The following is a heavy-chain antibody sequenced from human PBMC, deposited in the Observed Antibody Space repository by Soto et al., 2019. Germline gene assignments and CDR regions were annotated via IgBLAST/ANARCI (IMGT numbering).Heavy chain of an antibody. CDR3: VRAAGYSGNDYVYYYGMDV. CDR2: VWYDGGNK. V-gene: IGHV3-33*01. J-gene: IGHJ6*02. Sequence: QVQLVESGGGVVQPGRSLRLSCAASGFTFRNYGMHWVRQAPAKGLEWVALVWYDGGNKNYVDSVKGRFTTSRDNSTNTLYLQMNSLRDEDTAVYYCVRAAGYSGNDYVYYYGMDVWGQGTTVTVSS. CDR1: GFTFRNYG. D-gene: IGHD5-12*01.